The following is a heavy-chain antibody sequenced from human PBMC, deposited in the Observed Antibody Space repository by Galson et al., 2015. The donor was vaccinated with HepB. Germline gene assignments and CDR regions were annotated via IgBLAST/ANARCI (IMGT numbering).Heavy chain of an antibody. CDR2: ISYDGSNK. J-gene: IGHJ3*02. Sequence: SLRLSCAASGFTFSSYAMYWVRQAPGKGLEWVAVISYDGSNKYYADSVKGRFTISRDNSKNTLYLQMNSLRAEDTAVYYCARAVRGGAFDIWGQGTMVTVSS. CDR3: ARAVRGGAFDI. CDR1: GFTFSSYA. V-gene: IGHV3-30-3*01. D-gene: IGHD2-2*01.